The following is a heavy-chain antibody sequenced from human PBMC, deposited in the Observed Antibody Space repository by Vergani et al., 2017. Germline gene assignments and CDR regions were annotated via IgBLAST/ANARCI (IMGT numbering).Heavy chain of an antibody. CDR3: ASKPRVRGRGKYYYGMDV. V-gene: IGHV3-66*02. D-gene: IGHD3-10*01. Sequence: EVQLVESGGGLVQPGGSLRLSCAASGFTVSSNYMSWVRQDPGKGLEWVAVIYSGGSPYYADSVKGRFTISRDNSKNTLYLQMNSLRAEDTAVYYCASKPRVRGRGKYYYGMDVWGQGTTVTVSS. CDR2: IYSGGSP. J-gene: IGHJ6*02. CDR1: GFTVSSNY.